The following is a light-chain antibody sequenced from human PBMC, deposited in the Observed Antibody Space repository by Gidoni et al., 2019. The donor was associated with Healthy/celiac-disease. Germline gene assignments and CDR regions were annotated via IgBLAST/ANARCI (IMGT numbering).Light chain of an antibody. Sequence: IVMTQSPLSLPVTPGEPASISCRSSQSLLHSNGYNYLDLYLQKPGQSPQLLIYLVSNRASGFPDRFSGSGSGTDFTLKISRVEAEDVGVYYCMQALQTPLFGQGTRLEIK. V-gene: IGKV2-28*01. J-gene: IGKJ5*01. CDR3: MQALQTPL. CDR2: LVS. CDR1: QSLLHSNGYNY.